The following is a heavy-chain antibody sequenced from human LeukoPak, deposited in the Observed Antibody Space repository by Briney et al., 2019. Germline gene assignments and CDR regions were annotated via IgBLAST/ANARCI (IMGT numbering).Heavy chain of an antibody. D-gene: IGHD6-6*01. Sequence: GASVKVSCKASGYTFTGYYMHWVRQALGQGLEWMGWINPNSGGTNYAQKFQGRVTMTRDTSISTAYMELSRLRSDDTAVYYCARGGSIAAPHYYYYYMDVWGKGTTVTVSS. CDR2: INPNSGGT. CDR1: GYTFTGYY. J-gene: IGHJ6*03. CDR3: ARGGSIAAPHYYYYYMDV. V-gene: IGHV1-2*02.